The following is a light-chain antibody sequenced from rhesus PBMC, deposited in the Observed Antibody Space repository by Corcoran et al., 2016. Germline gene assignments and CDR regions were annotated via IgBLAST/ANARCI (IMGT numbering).Light chain of an antibody. Sequence: EIVLTQSPATLSLSPGERATLSCRASQSVSTSLAWYRQKPGQVPRLLIYGTSSRANGIPDRFSGSWSGTDFTLTITSLDPEDLAVYYCQQYSDWPYSFGPGTKVEIK. CDR2: GTS. CDR3: QQYSDWPYS. J-gene: IGKJ2*01. CDR1: QSVSTS. V-gene: IGKV3-42*03.